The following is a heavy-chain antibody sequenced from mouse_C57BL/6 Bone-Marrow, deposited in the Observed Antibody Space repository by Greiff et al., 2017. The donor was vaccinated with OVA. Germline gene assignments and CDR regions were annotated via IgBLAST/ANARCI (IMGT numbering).Heavy chain of an antibody. V-gene: IGHV1-26*01. Sequence: EVQLQQSGPELVKPGASVKISCKASGYTFTDYYMNWVKQSHGKSLEWIGDINPNNGGTSYNQKFKGKATLTVDKSSSTAYMELRSLTSEDSAVYYCVLWRYPAWFAYWGQGTLVTVSA. CDR1: GYTFTDYY. CDR2: INPNNGGT. CDR3: VLWRYPAWFAY. D-gene: IGHD2-14*01. J-gene: IGHJ3*01.